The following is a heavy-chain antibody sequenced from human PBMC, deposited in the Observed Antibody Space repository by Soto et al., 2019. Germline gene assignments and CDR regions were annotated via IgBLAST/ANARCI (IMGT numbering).Heavy chain of an antibody. V-gene: IGHV1-3*01. CDR1: GYTFTSYA. D-gene: IGHD6-13*01. CDR2: INAGNGNT. J-gene: IGHJ4*02. Sequence: ASVKVSFKASGYTFTSYAMHWVRQAPGQRLEWMGWINAGNGNTKYSQKFQGRVTITRDTSASTAYMELSSLRSEDTAVYYCARDRIQQQLVLVYFDYWGQGTLVTVSS. CDR3: ARDRIQQQLVLVYFDY.